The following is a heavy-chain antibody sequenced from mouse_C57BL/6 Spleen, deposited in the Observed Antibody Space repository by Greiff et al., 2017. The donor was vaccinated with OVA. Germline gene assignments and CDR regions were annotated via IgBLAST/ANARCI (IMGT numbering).Heavy chain of an antibody. V-gene: IGHV5-9*01. D-gene: IGHD2-3*01. J-gene: IGHJ3*01. CDR1: GFTFSSYT. Sequence: EVMLVESGGGLVKPGGSLKLSCAASGFTFSSYTMSWVRQTPEKRLEWVATISGGGGNTYYPDSVKGRFTISRDNAKNTLYLQMSSLRSEDTALYYCARQFDGSPLAYWGQGTLVTVSA. CDR2: ISGGGGNT. CDR3: ARQFDGSPLAY.